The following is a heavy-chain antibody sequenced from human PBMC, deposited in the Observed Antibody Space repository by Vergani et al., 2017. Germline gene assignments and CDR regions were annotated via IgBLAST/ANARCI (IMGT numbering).Heavy chain of an antibody. J-gene: IGHJ4*02. D-gene: IGHD3-16*01. CDR1: GFTFSGSA. CDR3: TRHDGGIHY. CDR2: IRSKANSYAT. Sequence: EVQLLESGGGLVKPGGSLRLSCAASGFTFSGSAMHWVRQASGKGLEWVGRIRSKANSYATAYAASVKGRFTISRYDSNNTAYLQMNSLKTDDTAVYYCTRHDGGIHYWGQGTLVTVSS. V-gene: IGHV3-73*01.